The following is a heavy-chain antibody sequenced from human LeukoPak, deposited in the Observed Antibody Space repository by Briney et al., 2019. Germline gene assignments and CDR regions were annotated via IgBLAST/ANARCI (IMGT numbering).Heavy chain of an antibody. J-gene: IGHJ4*02. CDR1: GGSIYSSSHY. V-gene: IGHV4-39*01. D-gene: IGHD4-11*01. CDR2: IYSSGSS. CDR3: ARQKPSTFRQYGRGRPLDS. Sequence: SETLSLTCTVSGGSIYSSSHYWVWIRQPPGKGLEWIGYIYSSGSSYYNPSLKSRVTMSVDTSKNQFSLKLSSVTAADTAVYYCARQKPSTFRQYGRGRPLDSWGQGTLVTVSS.